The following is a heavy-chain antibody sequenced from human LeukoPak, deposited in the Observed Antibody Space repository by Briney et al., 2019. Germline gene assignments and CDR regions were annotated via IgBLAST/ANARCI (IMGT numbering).Heavy chain of an antibody. V-gene: IGHV1-18*01. J-gene: IGHJ4*02. CDR1: GNTFTSYA. CDR2: ISAYNGNT. CDR3: ARGSSYGFSMGY. Sequence: HRASVKVSCKASGNTFTSYAITWVRQAPGQGLEWMGWISAYNGNTNYAQKLQGRVTMTTDTSTSTVYMELRSLRSDDTAVYYCARGSSYGFSMGYWGQGTLVTVSS. D-gene: IGHD5-18*01.